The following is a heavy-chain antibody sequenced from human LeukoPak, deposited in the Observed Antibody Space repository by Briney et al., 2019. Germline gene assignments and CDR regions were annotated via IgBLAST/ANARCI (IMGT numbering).Heavy chain of an antibody. J-gene: IGHJ4*02. D-gene: IGHD3-22*01. V-gene: IGHV3-7*01. Sequence: GGSLRLSCAASGFTFSSYWMSWVRQAPGKGLEWVANINHDGSEKYCVDSVKGRFTISRDNAQNSLYLQMNSLRAEDTAVYYCARDYIHDTSAYYYWGQGTLVTVSS. CDR2: INHDGSEK. CDR3: ARDYIHDTSAYYY. CDR1: GFTFSSYW.